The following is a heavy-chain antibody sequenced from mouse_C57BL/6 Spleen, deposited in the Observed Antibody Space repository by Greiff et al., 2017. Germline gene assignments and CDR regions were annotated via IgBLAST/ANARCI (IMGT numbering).Heavy chain of an antibody. Sequence: QVQLQQSGAELVRPGASVTLSCKASGYTFTDYEMHWVKQTPVHGLEWIGAIDPETGGTAYNQKFKGKAILTADKSSRTAYMELRSLTSEDSAVYYCTRGLRLRRYAMDYWGQGTSVTVSS. CDR1: GYTFTDYE. V-gene: IGHV1-15*01. J-gene: IGHJ4*01. CDR3: TRGLRLRRYAMDY. D-gene: IGHD3-2*02. CDR2: IDPETGGT.